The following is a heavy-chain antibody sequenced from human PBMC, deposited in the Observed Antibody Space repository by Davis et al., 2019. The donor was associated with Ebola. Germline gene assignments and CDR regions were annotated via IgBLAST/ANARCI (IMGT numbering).Heavy chain of an antibody. CDR2: ISSSGSTI. CDR1: GFTFSDYY. Sequence: GESLKISCAASGFTFSDYYMSWIRQAPGKGLEWVSYISSSGSTIYYADSVKGRFTISRDNAKNSLYLQMNSLRAEDTAVYYCARKIVATGIFFIWYFDLWGRGTLVTVSS. CDR3: ARKIVATGIFFIWYFDL. V-gene: IGHV3-11*01. D-gene: IGHD5-12*01. J-gene: IGHJ2*01.